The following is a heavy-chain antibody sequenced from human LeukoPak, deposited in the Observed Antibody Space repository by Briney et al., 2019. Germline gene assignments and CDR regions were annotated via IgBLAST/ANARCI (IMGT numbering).Heavy chain of an antibody. CDR2: INSSGSTI. D-gene: IGHD1-1*01. Sequence: GGSLRLSCAASGFTFSDYYMSWIRQAPGKGLEWVSYINSSGSTIYYADSVKGRFTISRDNAKNSLYLQMNSLRAEDTAVYYCARDLFGSFGEREGDWFDPWGQGTLVTVSS. J-gene: IGHJ5*02. CDR1: GFTFSDYY. V-gene: IGHV3-11*01. CDR3: ARDLFGSFGEREGDWFDP.